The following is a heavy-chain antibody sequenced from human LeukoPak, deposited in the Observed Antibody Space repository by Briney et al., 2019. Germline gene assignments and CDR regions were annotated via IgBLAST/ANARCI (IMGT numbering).Heavy chain of an antibody. V-gene: IGHV3-30*18. CDR2: ISYDGSNK. CDR3: AKDGSGLYYFDY. J-gene: IGHJ4*02. Sequence: GRSLRLPCAASGFTFSSYGMHWVRQAPGKGLEWVAVISYDGSNKYYADSVKGRFTISRDNSKNTLYLQMNSLRAEDTAVYYCAKDGSGLYYFDYWGQGTLVTVSS. CDR1: GFTFSSYG. D-gene: IGHD3-10*01.